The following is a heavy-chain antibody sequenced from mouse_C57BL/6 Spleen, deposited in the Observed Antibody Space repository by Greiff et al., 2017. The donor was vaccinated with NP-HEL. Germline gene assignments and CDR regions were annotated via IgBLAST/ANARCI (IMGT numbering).Heavy chain of an antibody. D-gene: IGHD3-2*02. V-gene: IGHV5-17*01. J-gene: IGHJ2*01. CDR3: ASRTGSSGYLDY. CDR1: GFTFSDYG. Sequence: EVKLVESGGGLVKPGGSLKLSCAASGFTFSDYGMHWVRQAPEKGLEWVAYIRSGSITIYYAATVKGRFTLSIDNAKNTLVLQMTRLRSEDTAMYYCASRTGSSGYLDYWGQGTTLTVSS. CDR2: IRSGSITI.